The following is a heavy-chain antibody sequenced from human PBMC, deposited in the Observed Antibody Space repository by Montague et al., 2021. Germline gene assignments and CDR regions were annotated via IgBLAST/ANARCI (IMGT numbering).Heavy chain of an antibody. CDR3: ARAEDYYGLGSYLGFDY. CDR2: IFYSGNT. D-gene: IGHD3-10*01. CDR1: GGSISSGGYY. J-gene: IGHJ4*02. Sequence: TLSLTCTVSGGSISSGGYYWSWIRQLPGKGLEWNGYIFYSGNTYYNPSLKSRVTISVDTSKNQFSLKLSSVTAADTAVYYCARAEDYYGLGSYLGFDYWGQGTLVTVSS. V-gene: IGHV4-31*03.